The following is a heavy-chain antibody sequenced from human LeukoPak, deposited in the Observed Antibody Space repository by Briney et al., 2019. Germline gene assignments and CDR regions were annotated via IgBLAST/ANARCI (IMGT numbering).Heavy chain of an antibody. CDR1: GGSISSGSYY. CDR3: ARGYSGSYSFDI. CDR2: IYTSGST. D-gene: IGHD1-26*01. J-gene: IGHJ3*02. Sequence: SQTLSLTCTVSGGSISSGSYYWSWIRQPAGKGLEWIGRIYTSGSTNYNPSLKSRVTISVDTSKNQFSLKLSSVTAADTAVYYCARGYSGSYSFDIWGQGIMVTVSS. V-gene: IGHV4-61*02.